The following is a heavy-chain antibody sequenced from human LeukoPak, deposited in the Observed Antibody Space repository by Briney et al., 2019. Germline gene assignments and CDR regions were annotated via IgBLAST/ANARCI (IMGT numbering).Heavy chain of an antibody. Sequence: ASVKVSCKASGYTFTGYYMHWVRQAPGQGLEWMGWINPNSGGTNYAQKFQGRVTMTRDTSISTAYMELRSLRSDDTAVYYCARDQSGIVQNYWGQGTLVTVSS. D-gene: IGHD1-26*01. CDR2: INPNSGGT. CDR1: GYTFTGYY. J-gene: IGHJ4*02. CDR3: ARDQSGIVQNY. V-gene: IGHV1-2*02.